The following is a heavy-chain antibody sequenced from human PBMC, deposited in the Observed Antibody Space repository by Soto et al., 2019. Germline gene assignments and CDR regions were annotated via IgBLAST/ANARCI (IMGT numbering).Heavy chain of an antibody. Sequence: QVQLVQSGAEVKKPGASVKVSCKASGYTFTSYGISWVRQAPGQGLEWMGWISAYNGNTNYAQKLQGRVTMTTDTSTRKAYMELRTLSADYRPVYYFVSCNRLDYFDYWGQGTLVTVSS. CDR1: GYTFTSYG. J-gene: IGHJ4*02. CDR2: ISAYNGNT. V-gene: IGHV1-18*01. D-gene: IGHD2-2*01. CDR3: VSCNRLDYFDY.